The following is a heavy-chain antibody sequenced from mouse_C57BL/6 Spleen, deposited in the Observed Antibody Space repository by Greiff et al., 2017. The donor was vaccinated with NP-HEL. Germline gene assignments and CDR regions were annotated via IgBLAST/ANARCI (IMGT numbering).Heavy chain of an antibody. D-gene: IGHD2-5*01. CDR3: ARAYDSNYVGAMDD. J-gene: IGHJ4*01. V-gene: IGHV5-17*01. CDR1: GFTFSDYG. CDR2: ISSGSSTI. Sequence: EVMLVESGGGLVKPGGSLKLSCAASGFTFSDYGMHWVRQAPEQGLEWVAYISSGSSTIYYADTVQGRFTISRDNAKNTLFLQLTSLRSEDTDMDYCARAYDSNYVGAMDDWGKGTSVTVSS.